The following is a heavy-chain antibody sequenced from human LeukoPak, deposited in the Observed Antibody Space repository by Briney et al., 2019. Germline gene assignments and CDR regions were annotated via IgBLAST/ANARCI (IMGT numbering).Heavy chain of an antibody. CDR1: GYSISSGYY. V-gene: IGHV4-38-2*02. CDR2: IYHSGST. Sequence: SETLSLTCTVSGYSISSGYYWGWIRQPPGKGLGWIGSIYHSGSTFYNPSLKSRVTISVDTSKNQFSLKLSSVTAADTAVYYCARGLGVNWFDPWGQGTLVTVSS. J-gene: IGHJ5*02. D-gene: IGHD4-23*01. CDR3: ARGLGVNWFDP.